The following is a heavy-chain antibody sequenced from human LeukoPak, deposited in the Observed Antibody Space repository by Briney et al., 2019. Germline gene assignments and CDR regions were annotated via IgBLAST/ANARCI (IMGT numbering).Heavy chain of an antibody. V-gene: IGHV5-51*01. CDR3: ARQPTYRSGSPYFDY. CDR1: GYSFTSYW. J-gene: IGHJ4*02. CDR2: IYPGGSDT. Sequence: GESLKISWKGSGYSFTSYWVGWGRQVPGKGLGVGGIIYPGGSDTRYSPSFQGQVTISADKSISTAYLQWSSLKASDTAMYYCARQPTYRSGSPYFDYWGQGTLVTVSS. D-gene: IGHD3-10*01.